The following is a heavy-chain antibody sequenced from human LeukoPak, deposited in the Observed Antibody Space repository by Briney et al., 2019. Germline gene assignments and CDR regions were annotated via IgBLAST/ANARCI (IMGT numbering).Heavy chain of an antibody. J-gene: IGHJ6*03. V-gene: IGHV3-23*01. CDR3: AKVSRGIVAAMDV. Sequence: GGSLRLSCAASGFTFSSFATSWVRQAPGKGLEWVSAISGSGGATYYADSVKGRFTISRDNSKNTLYLQMNSLRAEDTAVYYCAKVSRGIVAAMDVWGKGTTVTVSS. CDR2: ISGSGGAT. CDR1: GFTFSSFA. D-gene: IGHD6-25*01.